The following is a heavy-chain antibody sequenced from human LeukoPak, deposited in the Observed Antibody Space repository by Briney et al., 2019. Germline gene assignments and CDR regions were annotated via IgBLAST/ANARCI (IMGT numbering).Heavy chain of an antibody. CDR1: GGSSSSVSHY. CDR2: IYYSGST. CDR3: ARTFDY. J-gene: IGHJ4*02. Sequence: SETLSLTCSVSGGSSSSVSHYWGWIRQSPGQGLEWIGSIYYSGSTYYNPSLKSRVTISVDTSKNQFSLRLSSVTAADTAVYYCARTFDYWGQGTLVTVSS. V-gene: IGHV4-39*01.